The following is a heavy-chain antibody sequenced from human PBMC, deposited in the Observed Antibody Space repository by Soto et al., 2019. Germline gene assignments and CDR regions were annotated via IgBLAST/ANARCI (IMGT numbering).Heavy chain of an antibody. J-gene: IGHJ3*02. CDR1: GGSISSYY. CDR3: VRELSVGVDSDAFDI. CDR2: IYTSGST. Sequence: QVQLQESGPGLVKPSETLSLTCTVSGGSISSYYWSWIRQPAGKGLEWIGRIYTSGSTNYNPSLKRRVSMSEETCKSHCSLKLCSVSPARTGLYFCVRELSVGVDSDAFDIWGQGTMVTVSS. D-gene: IGHD2-21*01. V-gene: IGHV4-4*07.